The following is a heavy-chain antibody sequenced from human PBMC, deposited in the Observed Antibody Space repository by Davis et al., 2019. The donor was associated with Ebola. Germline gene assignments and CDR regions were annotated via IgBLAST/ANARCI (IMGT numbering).Heavy chain of an antibody. V-gene: IGHV5-51*01. J-gene: IGHJ4*02. CDR1: GYSFTSYW. Sequence: GESLKISCKGSGYSFTSYWIGWVRQMPGKGLEWMGIIYPGDSDTRYSPSFQGQVTISADKSISTAYLQWSSLKASDTAMYYCARDRYSSSSGWLFDYWGQGTLVTVSS. CDR2: IYPGDSDT. D-gene: IGHD6-6*01. CDR3: ARDRYSSSSGWLFDY.